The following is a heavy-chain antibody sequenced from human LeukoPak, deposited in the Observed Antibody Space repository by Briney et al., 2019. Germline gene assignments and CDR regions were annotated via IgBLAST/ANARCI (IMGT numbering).Heavy chain of an antibody. CDR2: ISGSGGST. V-gene: IGHV3-23*01. J-gene: IGHJ5*02. CDR3: AKVDYDYVWGSYRFNWFDP. D-gene: IGHD3-16*02. CDR1: GFTFSSYA. Sequence: GGSLRLSCAASGFTFSSYAMSWVRQAPGKGLEWVSAISGSGGSTYYADSVKGRFTISRDNSKNTLYLQMNSLRAEDTAVYYCAKVDYDYVWGSYRFNWFDPWGQGTLVTVSS.